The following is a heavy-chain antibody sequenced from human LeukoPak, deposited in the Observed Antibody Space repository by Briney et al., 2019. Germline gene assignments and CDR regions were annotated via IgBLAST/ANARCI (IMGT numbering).Heavy chain of an antibody. V-gene: IGHV1-2*02. CDR2: INPNSGGT. Sequence: ASVKVSCKASGYTFTGYYMHWVRQAPGQGLEWMGWINPNSGGTNYAQKVQGRVTMTRDTSISTAYMELSRLRSDDTAVYYCARLFQVMVSDYWGQGTLVTVSS. CDR1: GYTFTGYY. CDR3: ARLFQVMVSDY. D-gene: IGHD3-10*01. J-gene: IGHJ4*02.